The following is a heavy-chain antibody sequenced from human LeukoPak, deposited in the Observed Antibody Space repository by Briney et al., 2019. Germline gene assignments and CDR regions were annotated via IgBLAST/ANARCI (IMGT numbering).Heavy chain of an antibody. CDR3: ARDGAQRYYDSSGYREGWFDP. V-gene: IGHV4-39*07. D-gene: IGHD3-22*01. Sequence: SETLSLTCSVSGGSISRDSYYWSWIRQPPGKGLEWIGSVHHGGATHYNPSLESRVTVSEDTSKSQISLKLSSVTAADTAVYYCARDGAQRYYDSSGYREGWFDPWGQGTLVTVSS. CDR2: VHHGGAT. J-gene: IGHJ5*02. CDR1: GGSISRDSYY.